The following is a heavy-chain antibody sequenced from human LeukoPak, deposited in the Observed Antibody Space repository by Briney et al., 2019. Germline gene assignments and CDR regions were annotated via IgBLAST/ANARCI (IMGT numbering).Heavy chain of an antibody. D-gene: IGHD2-21*02. CDR1: GFTFDSYV. CDR3: AKDHANTPVVTN. Sequence: GGTLRLSCAASGFTFDSYVMSWVRQAPGKGLEWVSRISDSGGIQYYGDSVKGRFTISRDNSKNTLYLQMNSLRAEDSAIYYCAKDHANTPVVTNWGQGILVSVSS. CDR2: ISDSGGIQ. V-gene: IGHV3-23*01. J-gene: IGHJ4*02.